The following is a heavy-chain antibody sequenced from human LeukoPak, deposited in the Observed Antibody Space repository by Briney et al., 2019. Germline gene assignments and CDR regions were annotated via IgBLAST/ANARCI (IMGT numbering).Heavy chain of an antibody. CDR3: ARDNILTGYYPKDNNYYYYSYMDV. Sequence: SVKVSCKASGGTFSSYAISWVRQAPGQGLELMGGIIPIFGTANYAQKFQGRVTITTDESTSTAYMELSSLRSEDTAVYYCARDNILTGYYPKDNNYYYYSYMDVWGKGTTVTVSS. D-gene: IGHD3-9*01. V-gene: IGHV1-69*05. CDR1: GGTFSSYA. CDR2: IIPIFGTA. J-gene: IGHJ6*03.